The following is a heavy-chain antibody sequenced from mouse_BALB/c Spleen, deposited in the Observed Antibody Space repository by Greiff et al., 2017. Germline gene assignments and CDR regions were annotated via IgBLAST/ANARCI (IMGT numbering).Heavy chain of an antibody. Sequence: QVQLQQSGAELVKPGASVKLSCKASGYTFTSYYMYWVKQRPGQGLEWIGEINPSNGGTNFNEKFKSKATLTVDKSSSTAYMQLSSLTSEDSAVYYCTRMGGYLFCYAMDYWGQGTSVTVSS. CDR1: GYTFTSYY. J-gene: IGHJ4*01. V-gene: IGHV1S81*02. CDR3: TRMGGYLFCYAMDY. CDR2: INPSNGGT. D-gene: IGHD2-2*01.